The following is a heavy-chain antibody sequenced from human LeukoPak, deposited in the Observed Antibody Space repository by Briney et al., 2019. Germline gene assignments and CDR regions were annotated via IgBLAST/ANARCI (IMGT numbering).Heavy chain of an antibody. V-gene: IGHV3-53*01. J-gene: IGHJ4*02. D-gene: IGHD3-10*01. CDR1: GFTFSNYA. Sequence: PGGSLRLSCAASGFTFSNYAMSWVRQAPGKGLEWVSVIYSGGSTCYADSVKGRFTISRDNSKNTLYLQMNSLRAEDTAVYYCASYGSGTQEYWGQGTLVTVSS. CDR2: IYSGGST. CDR3: ASYGSGTQEY.